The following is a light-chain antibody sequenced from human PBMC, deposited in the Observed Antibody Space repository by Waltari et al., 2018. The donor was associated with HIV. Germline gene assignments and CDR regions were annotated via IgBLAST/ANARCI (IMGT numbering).Light chain of an antibody. J-gene: IGKJ1*01. CDR2: KIS. CDR3: MQGTHWPAT. CDR1: QSLEYSDGNTY. V-gene: IGKV2-30*01. Sequence: DVVLTQSPLSLAVTLGQPASISCRSSQSLEYSDGNTYLNWFQQRPGQSPRRLIYKISNRDSGVPDRVSGSGSGSDFTLKISRVEAEDVGLYYCMQGTHWPATFGQGTKV.